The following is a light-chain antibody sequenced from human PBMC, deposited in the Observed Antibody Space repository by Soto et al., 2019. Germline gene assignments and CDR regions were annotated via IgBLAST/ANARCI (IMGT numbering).Light chain of an antibody. Sequence: QSALTQPASVSGSPGQSITISCTGTSSDVGGYNYVSWFQQHPGKAPKLKIYEVSNRPSGVSNRFSGSKSGYTASLTISELQAEDEAGYYCTSFTSSNTWVFGGGTKLTVL. CDR3: TSFTSSNTWV. CDR1: SSDVGGYNY. J-gene: IGLJ3*02. CDR2: EVS. V-gene: IGLV2-14*03.